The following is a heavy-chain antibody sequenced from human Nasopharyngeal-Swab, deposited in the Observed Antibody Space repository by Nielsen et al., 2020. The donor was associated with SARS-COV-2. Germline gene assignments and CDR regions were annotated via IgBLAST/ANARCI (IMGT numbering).Heavy chain of an antibody. J-gene: IGHJ6*03. V-gene: IGHV3-7*03. D-gene: IGHD3-16*02. CDR3: ARQGVFVPAYFHQYYMDV. Sequence: SLNTPRPASGFSLSTYWMTCVRQAPGKRLEWVANIKQDGSEKYYVDSVKGRFTVSRDNPKNLLYLQVNSLRAEDTAVYYCARQGVFVPAYFHQYYMDVWGKGTTVTVSS. CDR1: GFSLSTYW. CDR2: IKQDGSEK.